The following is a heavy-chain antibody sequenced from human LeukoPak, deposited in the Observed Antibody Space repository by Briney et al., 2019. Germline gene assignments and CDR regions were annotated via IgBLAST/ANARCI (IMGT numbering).Heavy chain of an antibody. J-gene: IGHJ4*02. CDR1: GYTFTGYY. D-gene: IGHD3-22*01. CDR2: INPSGGST. CDR3: ARDRYYYDSSGYSPKYYFDY. Sequence: ASVKVSCKASGYTFTGYYMHWVRQAPGQGLEWMGIINPSGGSTSYAQKFQGRVTMTRDMSTSTVYMELSSLRSEDTAVYYCARDRYYYDSSGYSPKYYFDYWGQGTLVTVSS. V-gene: IGHV1-46*01.